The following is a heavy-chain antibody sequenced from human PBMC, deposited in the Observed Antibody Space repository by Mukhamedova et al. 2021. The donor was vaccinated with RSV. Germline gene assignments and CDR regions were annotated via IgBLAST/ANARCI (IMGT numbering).Heavy chain of an antibody. J-gene: IGHJ5*01. CDR1: NYW. CDR2: IKQDGSEK. D-gene: IGHD2-2*01. CDR3: TRSAQYCTSTTCPGVDS. Sequence: NYWLSWVRQAPGRGLEWVANIKQDGSEKFYVDSVKGRFTISRDNAENSLYLQMNSLRAEDTAVYYCTRSAQYCTSTTCPGVDSWG. V-gene: IGHV3-7*01.